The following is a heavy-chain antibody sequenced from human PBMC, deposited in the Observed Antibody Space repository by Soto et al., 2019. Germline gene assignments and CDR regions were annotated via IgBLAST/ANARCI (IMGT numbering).Heavy chain of an antibody. V-gene: IGHV4-59*12. Sequence: SETLSLTCTVSGGSISSYYWSWIRQPPGKGLEWIGYIYYSGSTYYNPSLKSRVTISVDTSKNQFSLKLSSVTAADTAVYYCARELRGGSYYGGWFAPWGQGTLVTVSS. D-gene: IGHD1-26*01. CDR3: ARELRGGSYYGGWFAP. CDR2: IYYSGST. CDR1: GGSISSYY. J-gene: IGHJ5*02.